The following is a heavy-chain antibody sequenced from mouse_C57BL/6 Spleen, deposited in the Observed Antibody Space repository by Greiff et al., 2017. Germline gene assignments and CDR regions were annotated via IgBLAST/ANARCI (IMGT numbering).Heavy chain of an antibody. CDR1: GYTFTSYW. CDR2: IDPSDSNT. V-gene: IGHV1-50*01. Sequence: QVQLQQPGAELVKPGASVKLSCKASGYTFTSYWMQWVKQRPGQGLEWIGEIDPSDSNTNYNQKFKGKATLTVDTSSSTAYIQLSSLTSEDTAVYYCSRWDDGRDYYAMDYWGQGTSVTVSS. CDR3: SRWDDGRDYYAMDY. D-gene: IGHD2-3*01. J-gene: IGHJ4*01.